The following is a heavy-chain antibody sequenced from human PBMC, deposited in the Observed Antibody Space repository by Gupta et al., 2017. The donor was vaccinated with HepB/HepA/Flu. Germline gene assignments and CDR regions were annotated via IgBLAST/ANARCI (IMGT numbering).Heavy chain of an antibody. J-gene: IGHJ6*03. CDR3: VKDGHETHWYYYMDV. D-gene: IGHD2-8*02. Sequence: LESGGGLVQPGGSLRLSCAASGFPSSSHAMTWVRQAPGRGLQWVSTITATGDVTFYADSVQGRFSISRDNSKNMLYLHMNSLRDEDTATFYCVKDGHETHWYYYMDVWGTGTTVTVSS. V-gene: IGHV3-23*01. CDR2: ITATGDVT. CDR1: GFPSSSHA.